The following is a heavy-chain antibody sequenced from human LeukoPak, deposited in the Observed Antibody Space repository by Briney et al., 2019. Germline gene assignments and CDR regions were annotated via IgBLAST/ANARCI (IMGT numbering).Heavy chain of an antibody. V-gene: IGHV3-48*01. Sequence: GGSLRLSCAASGFTFSSYSMDWVRQAPGKGLEWVSSISSGSSTIYYADSVKGRFTISRDNSKNTLYLQMNSLRAEDTAVYYCARSQHYYDSSGYVFDYWGQGTLVTVSS. J-gene: IGHJ4*02. CDR3: ARSQHYYDSSGYVFDY. CDR2: ISSGSSTI. CDR1: GFTFSSYS. D-gene: IGHD3-22*01.